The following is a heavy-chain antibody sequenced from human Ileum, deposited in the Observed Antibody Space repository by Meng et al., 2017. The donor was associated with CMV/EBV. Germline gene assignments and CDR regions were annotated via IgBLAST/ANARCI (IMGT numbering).Heavy chain of an antibody. Sequence: GESLKISCAASGFTFSTSAMNWGRQAPGKGLEWVSGINTGGATYYAGSVMGRFIISRDNSKNTLYLQRNDLRADDTAVYYCTGEALGHWGQGTTVTVSS. CDR1: GFTFSTSA. CDR2: INTGGAT. V-gene: IGHV3-23*01. J-gene: IGHJ4*02. D-gene: IGHD3-10*01. CDR3: TGEALGH.